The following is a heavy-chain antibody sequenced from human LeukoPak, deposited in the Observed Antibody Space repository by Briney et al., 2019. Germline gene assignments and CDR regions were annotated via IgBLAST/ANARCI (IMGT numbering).Heavy chain of an antibody. CDR1: GFTVITND. CDR3: ARGVEPLAANTLAY. D-gene: IGHD1-14*01. J-gene: IGHJ4*02. V-gene: IGHV3-53*01. Sequence: GGSLRLSCAASGFTVITNDMTWGRQAPGKGLEWFSVLYSDGNTKYADSVQGRFTISRDNSKNTLYLEMNSLSPDDTAVYYCARGVEPLAANTLAYWGQGTLVTVSS. CDR2: LYSDGNT.